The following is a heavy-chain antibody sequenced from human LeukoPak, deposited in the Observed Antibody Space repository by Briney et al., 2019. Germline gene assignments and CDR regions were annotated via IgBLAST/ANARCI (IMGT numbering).Heavy chain of an antibody. V-gene: IGHV3-21*01. CDR2: ISSSSSYI. J-gene: IGHJ4*02. CDR1: GFTFSSYS. D-gene: IGHD5-12*01. Sequence: PGGSLRLSCAASGFTFSSYSMNWVRQAPGKGLEWVSSISSSSSYIYYADSLKGRFTISRDNAKNSLYLQMNSLRAEDTAVYYCARSGGYSDYPLDYWGQGTLVTVSS. CDR3: ARSGGYSDYPLDY.